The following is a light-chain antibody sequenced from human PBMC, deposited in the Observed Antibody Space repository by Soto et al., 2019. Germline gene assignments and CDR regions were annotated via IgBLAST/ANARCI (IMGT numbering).Light chain of an antibody. CDR2: DVT. Sequence: QSVLTRPASVSGSPGQSITISCTGTSSDVGGYNYVSWYQQHPVKAPKLMIYDVTNRPSGVSDRSSGSKSGNTASLTISGLQAEDEADYYCSSYTSSSTPYVFGTGTKVTVL. CDR1: SSDVGGYNY. J-gene: IGLJ1*01. CDR3: SSYTSSSTPYV. V-gene: IGLV2-14*01.